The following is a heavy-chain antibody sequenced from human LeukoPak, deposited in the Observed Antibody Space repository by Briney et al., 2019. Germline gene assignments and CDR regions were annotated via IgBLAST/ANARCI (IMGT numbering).Heavy chain of an antibody. D-gene: IGHD3-3*01. CDR1: GFTFSNYW. J-gene: IGHJ5*02. Sequence: PGGSLRLSCAASGFTFSNYWMHWVRQAPGKGLVWVSRIYSDGTGTVYAGSVKGRFIISRDNAKNTLYLQMNSLRAEDTAVYYCARFWSHFGFDPWGQGTLVTVSS. CDR2: IYSDGTGT. CDR3: ARFWSHFGFDP. V-gene: IGHV3-74*01.